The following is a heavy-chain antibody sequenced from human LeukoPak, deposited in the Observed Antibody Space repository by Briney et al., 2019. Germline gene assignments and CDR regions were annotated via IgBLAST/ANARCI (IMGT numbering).Heavy chain of an antibody. CDR2: IYNSGSEV. J-gene: IGHJ4*02. CDR1: GYSFSTYS. Sequence: GGSLRLSCVGYGYSFSTYSMTWVRQGPGKGLEWVSSIYNSGSEVFYADPVKGRFTISRDNSRNTLYLQMNSLRVEDTAIYYCAKDVVPDSGWDIDYWGQGTLVTVSS. V-gene: IGHV3-23*05. D-gene: IGHD6-25*01. CDR3: AKDVVPDSGWDIDY.